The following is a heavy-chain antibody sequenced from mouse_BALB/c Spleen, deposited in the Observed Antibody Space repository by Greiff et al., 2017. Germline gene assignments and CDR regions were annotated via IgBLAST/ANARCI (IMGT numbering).Heavy chain of an antibody. CDR1: GFTFSSYA. J-gene: IGHJ2*01. Sequence: EVMLVESGGGLVKPGGSLKLSCAASGFTFSSYAMSWVRQPPEKRLEWVASISSGGSTYYPDSVKDRFTISRDNARNILYLQMSSLRSEDTAMYYGARGMDYYGSSYVNFDYWGQGTTLTVSS. D-gene: IGHD1-1*01. CDR2: ISSGGST. CDR3: ARGMDYYGSSYVNFDY. V-gene: IGHV5-6-5*01.